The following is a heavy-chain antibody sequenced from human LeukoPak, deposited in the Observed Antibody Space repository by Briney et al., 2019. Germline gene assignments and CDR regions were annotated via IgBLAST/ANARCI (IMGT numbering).Heavy chain of an antibody. CDR1: GGSFSGYY. V-gene: IGHV4-34*01. D-gene: IGHD2-2*02. Sequence: SETLSLTCAVYGGSFSGYYWSWIRQPPGKGLEWIGEINHSGSTNYNPSLKSRVTISVDTSKNQFSLKLSSVTAADTAVYYCARVNTGGQYQLLYENAFDIWGQGTMVTVSS. J-gene: IGHJ3*02. CDR3: ARVNTGGQYQLLYENAFDI. CDR2: INHSGST.